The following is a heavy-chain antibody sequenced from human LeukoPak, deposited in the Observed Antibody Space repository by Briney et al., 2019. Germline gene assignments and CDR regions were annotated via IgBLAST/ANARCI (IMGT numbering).Heavy chain of an antibody. D-gene: IGHD3-3*01. J-gene: IGHJ4*02. CDR1: RFTFSTYS. CDR3: ARAGIFGVVFDY. CDR2: ISSRSTYI. Sequence: GGSLRLSCAASRFTFSTYSMNWVRQAPGKGLEWVSSISSRSTYIYYADSVKGRFTISRDNAKNSLYLQMNSLRAEDTAVYYCARAGIFGVVFDYWGQGTLVTVSS. V-gene: IGHV3-21*01.